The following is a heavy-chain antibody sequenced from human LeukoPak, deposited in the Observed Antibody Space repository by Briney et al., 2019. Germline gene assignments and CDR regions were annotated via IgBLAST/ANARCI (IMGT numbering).Heavy chain of an antibody. J-gene: IGHJ4*02. CDR2: ISSSSGYI. CDR3: ARDWTSSSSWYWYPPSYSNFDY. D-gene: IGHD6-13*01. CDR1: GFTFSSYS. Sequence: GGSLRLSCAASGFTFSSYSMNWVRQAPGKGLEWVSSISSSSGYIYYADSVKGRFTISRDNAKNSLYLQMNSLRAEDTAVYYCARDWTSSSSWYWYPPSYSNFDYWGQGTLVTVSS. V-gene: IGHV3-21*01.